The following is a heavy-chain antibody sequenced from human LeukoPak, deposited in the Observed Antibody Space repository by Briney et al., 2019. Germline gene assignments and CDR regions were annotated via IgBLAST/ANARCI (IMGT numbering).Heavy chain of an antibody. CDR2: IYYSGST. CDR1: GGSISNYY. CDR3: ARRKVTAAGSDFDY. Sequence: SETLSLTCTVSGGSISNYYWSWIRQPPGKGLEWIGYIYYSGSTNYNPSLKSRVTISVDTSKNQFSLNLSSVTPADTAVYYCARRKVTAAGSDFDYWGQGILVTVSS. J-gene: IGHJ4*02. V-gene: IGHV4-59*01. D-gene: IGHD6-13*01.